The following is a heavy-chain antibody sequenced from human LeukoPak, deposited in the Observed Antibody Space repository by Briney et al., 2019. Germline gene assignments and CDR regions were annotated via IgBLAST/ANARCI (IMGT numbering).Heavy chain of an antibody. CDR3: ARCTYSSGWANAFDI. V-gene: IGHV1-69*13. D-gene: IGHD6-19*01. CDR2: IIPIFGTA. CDR1: GGTFSSYA. Sequence: SVTVSCTASGGTFSSYAISWVRQAPGQGLEWMGGIIPIFGTANYAQKFQGRVTITADESTSTAYMELSSLRSEDTAVYYCARCTYSSGWANAFDIWGQGTMVTVSS. J-gene: IGHJ3*02.